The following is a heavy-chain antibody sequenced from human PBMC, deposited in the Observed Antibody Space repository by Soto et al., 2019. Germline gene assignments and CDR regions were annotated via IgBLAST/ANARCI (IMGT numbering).Heavy chain of an antibody. CDR3: AKDQRYSSSWYPGNSYYYGMDV. CDR2: ISYDGRNK. V-gene: IGHV3-30*18. J-gene: IGHJ6*02. CDR1: GFTFSSYG. Sequence: QVQLVESGGGVVQPGRSLRLSCAASGFTFSSYGMHWVRQAPGKGLEWVAVISYDGRNKYYADSVQGRFTISRDNSKNTLYLQMNSLRAEDTAVYYCAKDQRYSSSWYPGNSYYYGMDVWGQGTTVTVSS. D-gene: IGHD6-13*01.